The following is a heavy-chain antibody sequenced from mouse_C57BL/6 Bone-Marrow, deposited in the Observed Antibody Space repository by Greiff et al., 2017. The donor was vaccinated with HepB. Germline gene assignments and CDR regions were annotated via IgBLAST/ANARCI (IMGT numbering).Heavy chain of an antibody. V-gene: IGHV1-15*01. J-gene: IGHJ3*01. Sequence: QVQLQQSGAELVRPGASVTLSCKASGYTFTDYEMHWVKQTPVHGLEWIGAIDPETGGTAYNQKFKGKAILTADKSSSTAYMELRSLTSEDSAVYYCTRDEGYYYPFAYWGQGTLVTVSA. CDR3: TRDEGYYYPFAY. CDR2: IDPETGGT. CDR1: GYTFTDYE. D-gene: IGHD1-1*01.